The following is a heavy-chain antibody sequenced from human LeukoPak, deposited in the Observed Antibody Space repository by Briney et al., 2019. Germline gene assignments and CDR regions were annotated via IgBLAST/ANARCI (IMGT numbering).Heavy chain of an antibody. CDR1: GFTFSRDS. J-gene: IGHJ3*02. V-gene: IGHV3-21*01. Sequence: GGSLRLSCAASGFTFSRDSMNCVRQAPGKGLEWVSYISSSSTYIYYADSVKGRFTISRNNAKNSLHLQMNSLRAEDTAVYYCARGGGYSGYDLDAFDIWGQGTMVTVSS. D-gene: IGHD5-12*01. CDR3: ARGGGYSGYDLDAFDI. CDR2: ISSSSTYI.